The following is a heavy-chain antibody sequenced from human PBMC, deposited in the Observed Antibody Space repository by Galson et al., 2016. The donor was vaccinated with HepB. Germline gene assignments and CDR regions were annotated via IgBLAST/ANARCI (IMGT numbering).Heavy chain of an antibody. J-gene: IGHJ4*02. D-gene: IGHD3-22*01. CDR2: IKRKSEGGTT. Sequence: SLRLSCAASGFDFTNAWTNWVRQAPGKGLEWVGRIKRKSEGGTTHYAAPVKGRFSISRDESRNMLFLQMNSLRIEDTALYFCTTGGTYYDSSGYHYVDLWGRGTLVTVSS. CDR1: GFDFTNAW. CDR3: TTGGTYYDSSGYHYVDL. V-gene: IGHV3-15*07.